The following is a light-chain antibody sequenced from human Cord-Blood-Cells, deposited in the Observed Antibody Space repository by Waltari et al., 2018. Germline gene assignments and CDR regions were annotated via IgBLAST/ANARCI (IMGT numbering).Light chain of an antibody. CDR3: AAWDDSLNGPV. CDR2: RNN. CDR1: SSNIGSNT. J-gene: IGLJ2*01. Sequence: QSVLTQPPSASGTPGQGVTTSCSGISSNIGSNTVNCYQQLPGTAPKLLIYRNNQRPSGVPDRFSGSKSGTSASLAISGLQAEDEADYYCAAWDDSLNGPVFGGGTKLTVL. V-gene: IGLV1-44*01.